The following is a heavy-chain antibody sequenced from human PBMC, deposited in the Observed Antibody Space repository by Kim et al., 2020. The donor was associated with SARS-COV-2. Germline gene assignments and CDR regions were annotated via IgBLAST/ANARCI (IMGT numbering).Heavy chain of an antibody. Sequence: SETLSLTCTVSGGSISSYCWSWIRRPAGKGLEWIGRVYSSGSTDYNPSLRSRVTMSVDTSKNQFSLKLSSVTAADAAVYSCARGPTGGGARWFVPWGEGT. D-gene: IGHD1-26*01. CDR3: ARGPTGGGARWFVP. V-gene: IGHV4-4*07. J-gene: IGHJ5*02. CDR1: GGSISSYC. CDR2: VYSSGST.